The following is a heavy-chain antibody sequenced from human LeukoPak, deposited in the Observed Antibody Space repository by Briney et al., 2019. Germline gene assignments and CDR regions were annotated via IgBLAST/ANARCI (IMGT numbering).Heavy chain of an antibody. V-gene: IGHV3-23*01. CDR3: AKGGHCRRQHSGYSRTASTD. CDR2: ISGSGGST. Sequence: GGSLRLSCAASGFTFSSYAMSWVRQAPGKGLEWVSAISGSGGSTYYADSVKGRFAISRDNSKNTLYLQMNSLRAEDTAVYYCAKGGHCRRQHSGYSRTASTDWGQGTLVTVSS. CDR1: GFTFSSYA. J-gene: IGHJ4*02. D-gene: IGHD3-22*01.